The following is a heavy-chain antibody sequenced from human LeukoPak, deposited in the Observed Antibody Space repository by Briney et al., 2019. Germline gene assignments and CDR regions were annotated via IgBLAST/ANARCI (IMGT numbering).Heavy chain of an antibody. Sequence: GGSLRLSCAASGFTFSSYGMHWVRQAPGKGLEWVAFIRYDGSNKYYADSVKGRFTISRDNSKNTLYLQMNSLRAEDTAVYYCAKDQYYYGPGTQCDYWGQGTLVTVSS. D-gene: IGHD3-10*01. J-gene: IGHJ4*02. CDR3: AKDQYYYGPGTQCDY. V-gene: IGHV3-30*02. CDR1: GFTFSSYG. CDR2: IRYDGSNK.